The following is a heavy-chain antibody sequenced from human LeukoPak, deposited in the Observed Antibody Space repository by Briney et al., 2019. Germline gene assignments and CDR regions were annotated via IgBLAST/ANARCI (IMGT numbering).Heavy chain of an antibody. D-gene: IGHD1-20*01. V-gene: IGHV3-48*03. CDR1: GFTFSSYE. J-gene: IGHJ4*02. CDR3: ARDAFHSSITGTTPDYFDY. CDR2: ISSSGSTI. Sequence: GGSLRLSCAASGFTFSSYEMNWVRQAPGKGLEWVSYISSSGSTIYYADSVKGRFTISRDNAKNSLYLQMNSQRAEDTAVYYCARDAFHSSITGTTPDYFDYWGQGTLVTVSS.